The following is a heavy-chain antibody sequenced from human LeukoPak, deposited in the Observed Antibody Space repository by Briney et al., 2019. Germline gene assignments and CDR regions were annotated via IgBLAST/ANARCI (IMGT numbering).Heavy chain of an antibody. Sequence: PGGSLRLSCAASGFTFSSFALSWVRQAPGKGLEWVSSISGSGDSTYYMESVKGRFTISRDNAKNSLYLQMNSLRAEDTAVYYCARGGLQLSWFDPWGQGTLVTVSS. V-gene: IGHV3-23*01. CDR2: ISGSGDST. CDR1: GFTFSSFA. CDR3: ARGGLQLSWFDP. J-gene: IGHJ5*02. D-gene: IGHD4-11*01.